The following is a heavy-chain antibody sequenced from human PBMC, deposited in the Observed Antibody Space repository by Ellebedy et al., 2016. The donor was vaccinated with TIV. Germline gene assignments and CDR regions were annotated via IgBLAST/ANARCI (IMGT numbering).Heavy chain of an antibody. CDR3: ARSHVAAHTNFDY. V-gene: IGHV1-69*13. Sequence: AASVKVSCKASGGTFSSYAISWVRQAPGQGLEWMGGIIPIFGTANYAQKFQGRVTITADESTSTAYMELSSLRSEDTAVYYCARSHVAAHTNFDYWGQGTLVTVSS. J-gene: IGHJ4*02. CDR1: GGTFSSYA. CDR2: IIPIFGTA. D-gene: IGHD6-19*01.